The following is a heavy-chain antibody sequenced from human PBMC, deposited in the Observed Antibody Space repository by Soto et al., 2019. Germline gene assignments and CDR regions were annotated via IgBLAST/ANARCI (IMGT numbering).Heavy chain of an antibody. CDR2: LSYDGINK. J-gene: IGHJ6*02. V-gene: IGHV3-30*18. CDR1: GFTFSSYG. CDR3: AKVRYTSLYYYGVDV. D-gene: IGHD6-13*01. Sequence: GGSLRLSCVVSGFTFSSYGFYWVRQAPGKGLEWVAVLSYDGINKNYADSVKGRFTISRDTSKNTLFLQMNSLRGEDTAVYYCAKVRYTSLYYYGVDVWGQGTTVTVSS.